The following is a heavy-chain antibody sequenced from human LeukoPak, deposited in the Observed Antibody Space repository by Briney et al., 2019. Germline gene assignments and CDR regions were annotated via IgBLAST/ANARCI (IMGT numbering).Heavy chain of an antibody. CDR2: FYYSGST. CDR1: GGSIIIYF. D-gene: IGHD3-10*01. J-gene: IGHJ4*02. V-gene: IGHV4-59*08. Sequence: PSETLSLTWTVSGGSIIIYFWSWVRQPPGKGLEWMSYFYYSGSTNYNPSRKSRFTISGNTSKNQFSFKMTSVAYAATPVYHFARRRYGSGTHPYYFDYWGQGTMVTVSS. CDR3: ARRRYGSGTHPYYFDY.